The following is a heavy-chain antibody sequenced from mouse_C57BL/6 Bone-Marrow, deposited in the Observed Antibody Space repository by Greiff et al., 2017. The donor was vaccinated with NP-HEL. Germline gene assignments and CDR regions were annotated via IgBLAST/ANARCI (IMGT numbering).Heavy chain of an antibody. V-gene: IGHV1-69*01. Sequence: QVQLQQPGAELVMPGASVKLSCKASGYTFTSYWMHWVKQRPGQGLEWIGEIDPSDSYTNYNQKFKGKSTLTVDKSSSTAYMQLSSLTSEDSAVYYCARDDYYAAWFAYWGRGTLVTVSA. J-gene: IGHJ3*01. CDR2: IDPSDSYT. CDR3: ARDDYYAAWFAY. D-gene: IGHD2-3*01. CDR1: GYTFTSYW.